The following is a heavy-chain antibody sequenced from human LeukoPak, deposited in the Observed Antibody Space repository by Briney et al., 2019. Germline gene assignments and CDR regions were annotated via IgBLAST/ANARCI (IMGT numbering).Heavy chain of an antibody. V-gene: IGHV4-34*01. D-gene: IGHD6-19*01. Sequence: SETLSLTCAVYGGSFSGYYWSWIRQPPGKGLEWIGEINHSGSTNYNPSLKSRVTISVDTSKNQFSLKLSSVTAADTAVYYCARGVVRMGYSRGWVSSRAGDYYYYMDVWGKGTTVTISS. CDR3: ARGVVRMGYSRGWVSSRAGDYYYYMDV. CDR2: INHSGST. J-gene: IGHJ6*03. CDR1: GGSFSGYY.